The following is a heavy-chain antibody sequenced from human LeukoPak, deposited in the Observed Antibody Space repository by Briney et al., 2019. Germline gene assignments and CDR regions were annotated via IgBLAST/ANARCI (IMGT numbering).Heavy chain of an antibody. D-gene: IGHD3-9*01. CDR1: GFTFSTSV. CDR3: ARGIYYDILTGPPDY. V-gene: IGHV3-30*04. CDR2: ISFDGSNK. J-gene: IGHJ4*02. Sequence: GVSLRLSCAASGFTFSTSVMHWVRQAPGKGLEWVTLISFDGSNKYYADSVKGRFTISRDNSKDRLYLQMNGLRPDDTAVYYCARGIYYDILTGPPDYWGQGTLVTVSS.